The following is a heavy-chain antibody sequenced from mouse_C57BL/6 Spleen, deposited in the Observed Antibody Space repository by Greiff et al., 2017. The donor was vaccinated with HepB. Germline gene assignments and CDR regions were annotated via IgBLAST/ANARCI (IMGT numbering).Heavy chain of an antibody. Sequence: EVLLVESEGGLVQPGSSMKLSCTASGFTFSDYYMAWVRQVPEKGLEWVAKINSDGSSTYYLDSLKSRFIISRDNAKNILYLQMSSLKSEDTATYYCARDQHTAFDYWGQGTTLTVSS. CDR3: ARDQHTAFDY. V-gene: IGHV5-16*01. J-gene: IGHJ2*01. CDR1: GFTFSDYY. D-gene: IGHD3-1*01. CDR2: INSDGSST.